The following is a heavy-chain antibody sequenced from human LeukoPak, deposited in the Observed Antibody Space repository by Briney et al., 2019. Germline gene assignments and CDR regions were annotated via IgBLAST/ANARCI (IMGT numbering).Heavy chain of an antibody. Sequence: SETLSLTCAVYGGSFGGYYWSWIRQPPGKGLEWIGEINHSGSTNYNPSLKSRVTISVDTSKNQFSLKLSSVTAADTAVYYCAREYSSGWGTRSAFDYWGQGTLVTVSS. CDR2: INHSGST. CDR1: GGSFGGYY. J-gene: IGHJ4*02. V-gene: IGHV4-34*01. D-gene: IGHD6-19*01. CDR3: AREYSSGWGTRSAFDY.